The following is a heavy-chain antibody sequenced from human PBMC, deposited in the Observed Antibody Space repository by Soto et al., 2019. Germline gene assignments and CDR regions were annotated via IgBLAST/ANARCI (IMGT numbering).Heavy chain of an antibody. D-gene: IGHD3-22*01. J-gene: IGHJ4*02. CDR2: IIPIFGTA. Sequence: ASVKVSCKASGYTFTGYYMHWVRQAPGQGLEWMGGIIPIFGTANYAQKFQGRVTITADESTSTAYMELSSLRSEDTAVYYCARSGLITMIVVSFDYWGQGTLVTVSS. V-gene: IGHV1-69*13. CDR3: ARSGLITMIVVSFDY. CDR1: GYTFTGYY.